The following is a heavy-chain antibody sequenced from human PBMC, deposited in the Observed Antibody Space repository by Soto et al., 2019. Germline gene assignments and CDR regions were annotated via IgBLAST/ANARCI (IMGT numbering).Heavy chain of an antibody. CDR1: GFTFSSYS. CDR3: ARLDTAMVTAY. J-gene: IGHJ4*02. Sequence: PGGSLRLSCAASGFTFSSYSMNWVRQAPGKGLEWVSYISSSSSTIYYADSVKGRFTISRDNAKNSLYLQMNSLRAEDTAVYYCARLDTAMVTAYWGQGTLVTVSS. V-gene: IGHV3-48*01. D-gene: IGHD5-18*01. CDR2: ISSSSSTI.